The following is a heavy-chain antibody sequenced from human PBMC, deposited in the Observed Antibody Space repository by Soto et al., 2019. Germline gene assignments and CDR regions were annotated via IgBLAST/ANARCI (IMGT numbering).Heavy chain of an antibody. D-gene: IGHD1-1*01. CDR1: LLNFNIAW. V-gene: IGHV3-15*01. J-gene: IGHJ3*02. CDR3: TSMNDRDAFDI. CDR2: IKNNADGGRT. Sequence: EEKLVESGGGLVKRGESLRLSCAASLLNFNIAWLSWVRQAPGKGLEWFGRIKNNADGGRTDNAEPVKDRFTISRDDSKSTLYLQMKSLKTEDTAMYYCTSMNDRDAFDIWGQGTMVTVSS.